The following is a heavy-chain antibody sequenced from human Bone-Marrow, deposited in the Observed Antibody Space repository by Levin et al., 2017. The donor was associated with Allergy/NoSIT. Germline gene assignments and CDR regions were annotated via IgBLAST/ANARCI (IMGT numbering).Heavy chain of an antibody. CDR2: IRSKANSYAT. J-gene: IGHJ6*02. D-gene: IGHD6-13*01. Sequence: GESLKISCAASGFTFSGSAMHWVRQASGKGLEWVGRIRSKANSYATAYAASVKGRFTISRDDSKNTAYLQMNSLKTEDTAVYYCTRRGGSYSSSWYPYDYDGMDVWGQGTTVTVSS. V-gene: IGHV3-73*01. CDR3: TRRGGSYSSSWYPYDYDGMDV. CDR1: GFTFSGSA.